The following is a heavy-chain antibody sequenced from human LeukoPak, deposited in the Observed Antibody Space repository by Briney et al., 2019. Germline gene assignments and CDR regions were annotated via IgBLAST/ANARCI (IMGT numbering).Heavy chain of an antibody. V-gene: IGHV3-21*01. CDR2: ISSSSSYI. Sequence: GGSLRLSCAGAGFTFNTYNMNWVRQAPGKGLEWVSSISSSSSYIYYADSVKGRFTISRDNAKNSLYLQMNSLRAEDTAVYYCARLYDGSAYHADHFDYWGQGTLVIVSS. CDR1: GFTFNTYN. D-gene: IGHD3-22*01. J-gene: IGHJ4*02. CDR3: ARLYDGSAYHADHFDY.